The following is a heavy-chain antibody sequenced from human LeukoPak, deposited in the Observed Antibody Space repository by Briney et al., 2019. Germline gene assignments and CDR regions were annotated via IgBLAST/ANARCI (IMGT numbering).Heavy chain of an antibody. J-gene: IGHJ6*03. Sequence: SETMSLTCTVPGGAIISNYWSFIRQPPGKGLEWIGYLYYIGSTNYNPSLKSRVTISVDMSKNQFSLKLSSVTAAETAVYYCARGYYGYSYYMDVWGKGTTVTVSS. CDR1: GGAIISNY. CDR3: ARGYYGYSYYMDV. V-gene: IGHV4-59*12. CDR2: LYYIGST. D-gene: IGHD3-10*01.